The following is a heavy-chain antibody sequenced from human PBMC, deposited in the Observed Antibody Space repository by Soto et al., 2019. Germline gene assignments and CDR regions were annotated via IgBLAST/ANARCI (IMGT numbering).Heavy chain of an antibody. CDR1: GYSFTSYW. J-gene: IGHJ4*02. D-gene: IGHD6-19*01. CDR3: ARPSTGYSSGWYEGSFDY. CDR2: IYPGDSDT. Sequence: GESLKISCKGSGYSFTSYWIGWVRQMPGKGLEWMGIIYPGDSDTRYSPSFQGQVTISADKSISTAYLQWSSLKASDTAMYYCARPSTGYSSGWYEGSFDYWGQGTLVTVSS. V-gene: IGHV5-51*01.